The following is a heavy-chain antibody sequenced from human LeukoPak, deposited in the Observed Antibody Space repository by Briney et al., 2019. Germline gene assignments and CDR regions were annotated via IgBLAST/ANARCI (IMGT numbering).Heavy chain of an antibody. CDR2: ISSNGGST. CDR3: ARVGARDAFHI. Sequence: PGGSLRLSCAASGFTFSSYAMHWVRQATGKGLEYVSAISSNGGSTYYANSVKGRFSISRDNSKNTLYLQMGSLRAEDMAVYYCARVGARDAFHIWGQGTMVTVSS. V-gene: IGHV3-64*01. CDR1: GFTFSSYA. D-gene: IGHD4/OR15-4a*01. J-gene: IGHJ3*02.